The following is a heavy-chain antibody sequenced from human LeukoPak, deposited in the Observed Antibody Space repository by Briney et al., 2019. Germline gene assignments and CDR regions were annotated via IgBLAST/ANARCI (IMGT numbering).Heavy chain of an antibody. V-gene: IGHV3-23*01. D-gene: IGHD6-19*01. CDR3: AKATIAVAGTGNCYFDY. J-gene: IGHJ4*02. CDR2: ISGSGGST. Sequence: PGGSLRLSCAASGFTFSSYAMSWVRQAPGKGLEWVSAISGSGGSTYYADSVKGRFTISRDNSKNTLYLQMNSLRAEDTAVYYCAKATIAVAGTGNCYFDYWGQGTLVTVSS. CDR1: GFTFSSYA.